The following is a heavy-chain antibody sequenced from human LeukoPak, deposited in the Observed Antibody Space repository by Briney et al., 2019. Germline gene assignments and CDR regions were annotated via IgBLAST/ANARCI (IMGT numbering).Heavy chain of an antibody. CDR1: AYNSTNYW. CDR2: IDPSNSYT. D-gene: IGHD3-9*01. Sequence: LREPLRISCKGSAYNSTNYWISWVRQMPGKGLDWMGRIDPSNSYTNYSPPFQDHVTISADRSISTAYLQWNSLKASDTAMYYCARHADYHILAGFDYWGQGTLVTVS. CDR3: ARHADYHILAGFDY. V-gene: IGHV5-10-1*01. J-gene: IGHJ4*02.